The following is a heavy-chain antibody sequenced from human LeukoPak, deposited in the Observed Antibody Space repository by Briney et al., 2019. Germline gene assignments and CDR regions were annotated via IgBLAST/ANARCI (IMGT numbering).Heavy chain of an antibody. CDR1: GGSINSGNYY. V-gene: IGHV4-61*09. D-gene: IGHD3-16*01. CDR2: IYTRGMT. Sequence: SQTLSLTCAVSGGSINSGNYYWSWIRQPAGKGLEWIGQIYTRGMTNYNPSLKSRVTISLDASKNQLSLSMSSVTAADTAVYYCARVTIPAGATGEKWFDPWGQGRLVAVSS. J-gene: IGHJ5*02. CDR3: ARVTIPAGATGEKWFDP.